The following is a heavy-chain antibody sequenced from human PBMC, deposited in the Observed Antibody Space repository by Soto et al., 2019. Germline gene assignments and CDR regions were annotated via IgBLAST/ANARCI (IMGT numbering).Heavy chain of an antibody. CDR3: ARDEEDSSGWYGIWFDP. J-gene: IGHJ5*02. V-gene: IGHV1-18*01. D-gene: IGHD6-19*01. CDR2: ISAYNGNT. Sequence: ASVKVSCKASGYTFTSYGISWVRQAPGQGLEWMGWISAYNGNTNYAQKLQGRVTMTTDTSTSTAYMELRSLRSDDTAVYYCARDEEDSSGWYGIWFDPWGQGTLVTVSS. CDR1: GYTFTSYG.